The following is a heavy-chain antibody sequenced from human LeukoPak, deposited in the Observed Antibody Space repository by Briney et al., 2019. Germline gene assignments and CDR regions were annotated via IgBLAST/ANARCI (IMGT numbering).Heavy chain of an antibody. Sequence: ASVKVPCKASGYTFTGYYMHWVRQAPGQGLEWMGWINPNSGGTNYAQKFQGRVTMTRDTSISTAYMELSRLRSDDTAVYYCARVNYDILTGYYNPFGYWGQGTLVTVSS. V-gene: IGHV1-2*02. D-gene: IGHD3-9*01. CDR3: ARVNYDILTGYYNPFGY. J-gene: IGHJ4*02. CDR2: INPNSGGT. CDR1: GYTFTGYY.